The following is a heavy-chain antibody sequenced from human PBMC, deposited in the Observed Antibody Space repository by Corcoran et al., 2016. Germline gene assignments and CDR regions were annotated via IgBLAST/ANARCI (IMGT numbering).Heavy chain of an antibody. V-gene: IGHV4-31*03. CDR3: ARVSSPYYALWCGSGWVYHLDY. CDR2: IYYSGST. D-gene: IGHD3-3*01. CDR1: GGSISSGGYY. Sequence: QVQLQESGPGLVKPSQTLSLTCTVSGGSISSGGYYWSWIRQHPGKGLEWIGYIYYSGSTYYNPSLKSRVTISVDTSKNQFSLKLSSVTAADTAVYYCARVSSPYYALWCGSGWVYHLDYWGQGTLVTVSS. J-gene: IGHJ4*02.